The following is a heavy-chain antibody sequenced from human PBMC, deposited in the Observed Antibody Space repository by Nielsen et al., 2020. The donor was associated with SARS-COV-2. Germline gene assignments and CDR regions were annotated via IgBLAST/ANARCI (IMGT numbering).Heavy chain of an antibody. CDR3: VKGSTSSRPYYFDS. D-gene: IGHD2-2*01. Sequence: GESLKISCEASGFSFSGFAMSWVRQSPGKGVEWVSGISGSCSGRAGSRDGQTHYADSVKGRFTISRDNSKNTLYLQMDSLRAEDTALYYCVKGSTSSRPYYFDSWGQGTLVTVSS. CDR2: ISGSCSGRAGSRDGQT. J-gene: IGHJ4*02. CDR1: GFSFSGFA. V-gene: IGHV3-23*01.